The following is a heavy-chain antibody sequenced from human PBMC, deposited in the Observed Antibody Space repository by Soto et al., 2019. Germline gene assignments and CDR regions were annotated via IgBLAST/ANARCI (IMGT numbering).Heavy chain of an antibody. CDR2: INHSGST. Sequence: SETQPLTGARRGGSVSRYCWCSIRQPPGKGLEWIGEINHSGSTNYNPSLKSRVTISVDTSKNQFSLKLSSVTAADTAVYYCARHQSYDFWSGYSDYYYYMDVWGKGTTVTVSS. V-gene: IGHV4-34*01. D-gene: IGHD3-3*01. J-gene: IGHJ6*03. CDR1: GGSVSRYC. CDR3: ARHQSYDFWSGYSDYYYYMDV.